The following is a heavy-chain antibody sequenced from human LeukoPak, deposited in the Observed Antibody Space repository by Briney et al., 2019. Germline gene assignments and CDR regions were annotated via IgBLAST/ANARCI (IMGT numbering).Heavy chain of an antibody. CDR3: ARGGGYCSSTSCYTRLPTNYDY. CDR1: GGSISSYY. J-gene: IGHJ4*02. CDR2: IYTSGNT. D-gene: IGHD2-2*02. V-gene: IGHV4-4*07. Sequence: SETLSLTCTVSGGSISSYYWSWIRQPAGKGLEWIGRIYTSGNTNYNPSLKSRVTMSVDTSKNQFSLKLSSVTAADTAVYYCARGGGYCSSTSCYTRLPTNYDYWGQGTLVTVSS.